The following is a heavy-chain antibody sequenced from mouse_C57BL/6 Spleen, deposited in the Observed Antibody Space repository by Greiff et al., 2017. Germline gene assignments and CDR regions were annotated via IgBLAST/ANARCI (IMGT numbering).Heavy chain of an antibody. J-gene: IGHJ2*01. Sequence: EVMLVESGGGLVKPGGSLKLSCAASGFTFSDYGMHWVRQAPEKGLEWVAYISSGSSTIYYADTVKGRFTISRDNAKNTLFLQMTSLRSEDTAMYYCAREGDYYGSSPYFDYWGQGTTLTVSS. CDR3: AREGDYYGSSPYFDY. CDR2: ISSGSSTI. V-gene: IGHV5-17*01. CDR1: GFTFSDYG. D-gene: IGHD1-1*01.